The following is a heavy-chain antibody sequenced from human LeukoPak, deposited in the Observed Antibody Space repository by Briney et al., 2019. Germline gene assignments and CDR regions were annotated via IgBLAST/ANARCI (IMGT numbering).Heavy chain of an antibody. Sequence: SETLSLTCTVSGGSISSYYWSWIRQPPGEGLEWIGYIYYSGSTNYNPSLKSRVTISVDTSKNQFSLKLSSETAADPAVYYCARGYGDYVYWGQGTLVTVSS. D-gene: IGHD4-17*01. CDR2: IYYSGST. J-gene: IGHJ4*02. CDR1: GGSISSYY. V-gene: IGHV4-59*01. CDR3: ARGYGDYVY.